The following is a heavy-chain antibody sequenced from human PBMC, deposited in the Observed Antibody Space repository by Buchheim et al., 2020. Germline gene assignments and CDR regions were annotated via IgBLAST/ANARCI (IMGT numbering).Heavy chain of an antibody. J-gene: IGHJ3*02. Sequence: QVQLQESGPGLVKPSETLSLTCTVSGGSISSYYRSWIRQPPGKGLEWIGYIYYSGSTNYNPSLKSRVTISVDTSKNQFSLKLSYVTDADTAVYYCARVSSKGYGDYVFDAFDIWGQGT. CDR1: GGSISSYY. CDR2: IYYSGST. CDR3: ARVSSKGYGDYVFDAFDI. V-gene: IGHV4-59*01. D-gene: IGHD4-17*01.